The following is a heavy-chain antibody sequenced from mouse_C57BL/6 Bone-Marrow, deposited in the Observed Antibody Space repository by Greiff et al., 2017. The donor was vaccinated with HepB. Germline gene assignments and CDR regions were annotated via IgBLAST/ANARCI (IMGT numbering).Heavy chain of an antibody. J-gene: IGHJ4*01. Sequence: DVQLVESGGGLVKPGGSLKLSCAASGFTFSSYAMSWVRQTPDKRLEWVATISDGGSYTYYPENVKGRFTIYRDNAKNNLYLQMSQLKSEDTAMYYCARGSYDYAMDYWGQGTSVTVSS. D-gene: IGHD6-1*01. CDR3: ARGSYDYAMDY. CDR2: ISDGGSYT. V-gene: IGHV5-4*01. CDR1: GFTFSSYA.